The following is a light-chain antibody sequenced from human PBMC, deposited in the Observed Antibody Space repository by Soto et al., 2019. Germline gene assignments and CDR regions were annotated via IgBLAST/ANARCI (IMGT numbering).Light chain of an antibody. CDR3: SAWDDSLSGYV. J-gene: IGLJ1*01. CDR2: RND. V-gene: IGLV1-47*01. CDR1: SFNIGSNY. Sequence: QSVLTQAPSASGTPGQRVTISCSGSSFNIGSNYVYWYQQLPGTAPKLVIFRNDQRPSGIPDRISGSKSGTSASLAISGLRSEDEAAYYCSAWDDSLSGYVFGTGTNVTVL.